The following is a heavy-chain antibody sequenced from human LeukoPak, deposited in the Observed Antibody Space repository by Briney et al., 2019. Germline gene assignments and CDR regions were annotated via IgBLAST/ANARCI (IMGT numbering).Heavy chain of an antibody. CDR1: GFTFISYG. D-gene: IGHD6-13*01. V-gene: IGHV3-30*18. Sequence: GGSLRLSCAASGFTFISYGMHWVRQAPGKGLEWVAVISYDGSNKYYADSVKGRFTISRDNSKNTLYLQMNSLRAEDTAVYYCAKGMGDSSSCLDYWGQGTLVTVSS. J-gene: IGHJ4*02. CDR2: ISYDGSNK. CDR3: AKGMGDSSSCLDY.